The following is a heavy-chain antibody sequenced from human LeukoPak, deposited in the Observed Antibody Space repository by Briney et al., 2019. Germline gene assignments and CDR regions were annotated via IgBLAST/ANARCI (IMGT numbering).Heavy chain of an antibody. CDR1: GFNFSRYE. CDR3: AAGSSVDCSRTSCPPTDY. D-gene: IGHD2-2*01. J-gene: IGHJ4*02. CDR2: ISVDGTNK. Sequence: GGSLRLSCAASGFNFSRYEMNWVRQAPGKGLEWVAVISVDGTNKYCADAVKGRFTTSRDNSKNTVYVQMSSLRGDASGVYYRAAGSSVDCSRTSCPPTDYWGQGTLVTVS. V-gene: IGHV3-30-3*01.